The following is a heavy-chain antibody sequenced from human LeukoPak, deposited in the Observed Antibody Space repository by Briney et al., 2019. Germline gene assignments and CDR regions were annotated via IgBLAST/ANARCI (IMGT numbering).Heavy chain of an antibody. J-gene: IGHJ4*02. CDR1: GGTFSSYA. CDR2: IIPIFGTA. Sequence: GASVKVSCKASGGTFSSYAISWVRQAPGQGLEWMGGIIPIFGTANYAQKFQGRVTITTDESTSTAYMELSSLRSEDTAVYYCARARYCTSTSCYIDYWGQGTLVTVSS. CDR3: ARARYCTSTSCYIDY. D-gene: IGHD2-2*02. V-gene: IGHV1-69*05.